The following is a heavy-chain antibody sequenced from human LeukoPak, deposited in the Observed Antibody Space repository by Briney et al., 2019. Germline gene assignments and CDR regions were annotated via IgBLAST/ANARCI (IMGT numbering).Heavy chain of an antibody. CDR3: AKRSDYGGNWNYFDY. J-gene: IGHJ4*02. Sequence: PGGSLRLSCAATGFTFSSNGMSWVRQAPGKGLHLVLAISAAGGSTYYADSVKGRFTISRDNSKTTLFLQMTSLRAEDTAVYYCAKRSDYGGNWNYFDYWGQGTPVTVSS. CDR1: GFTFSSNG. V-gene: IGHV3-23*01. D-gene: IGHD4-23*01. CDR2: ISAAGGST.